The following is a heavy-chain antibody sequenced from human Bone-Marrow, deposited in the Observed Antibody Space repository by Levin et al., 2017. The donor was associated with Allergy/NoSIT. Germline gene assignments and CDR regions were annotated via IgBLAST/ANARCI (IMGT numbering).Heavy chain of an antibody. CDR1: GFTFTSSA. J-gene: IGHJ4*02. Sequence: SVKVSCKASGFTFTSSAVQWVRQARGQRLEWIGWIVVGSGNTNYAQKFQERVTITRDMSTSTAYMELSSLRSEDTAVYYCAADLNHDYGGGKWGQGTLVTVSS. D-gene: IGHD4-23*01. V-gene: IGHV1-58*01. CDR3: AADLNHDYGGGK. CDR2: IVVGSGNT.